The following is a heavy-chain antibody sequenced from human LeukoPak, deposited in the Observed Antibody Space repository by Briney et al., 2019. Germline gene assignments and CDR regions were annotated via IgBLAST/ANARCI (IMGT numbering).Heavy chain of an antibody. D-gene: IGHD2-21*01. CDR2: ISSSGGTI. J-gene: IGHJ4*02. Sequence: GGSLRLSCAASGFTFSTYEMNWFRQAPGKGLEWVSYISSSGGTIHYSDSVKGRFTISRDNAKNSLYLQMNSLRAEDTAVYYCVREVRREGDQFDYWGQGTLVTVSS. CDR1: GFTFSTYE. V-gene: IGHV3-48*03. CDR3: VREVRREGDQFDY.